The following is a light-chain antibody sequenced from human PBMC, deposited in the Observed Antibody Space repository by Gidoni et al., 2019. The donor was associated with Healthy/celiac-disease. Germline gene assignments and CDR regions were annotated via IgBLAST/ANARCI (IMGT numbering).Light chain of an antibody. CDR2: AAS. CDR1: QSISSY. CDR3: QQSYSTRYT. J-gene: IGKJ2*01. Sequence: DIQMTQSPSSLSASVGDRVTITCRTSQSISSYLNWYKQKPGKAPKLLIYAASSLQSGVPARFSGSGYGTDVTLTISSLQPEDFATYYCQQSYSTRYTVGQGTKLESK. V-gene: IGKV1-39*01.